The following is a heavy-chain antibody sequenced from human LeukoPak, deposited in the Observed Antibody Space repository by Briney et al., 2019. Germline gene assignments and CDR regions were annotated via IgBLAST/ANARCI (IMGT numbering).Heavy chain of an antibody. CDR2: IRYDGSNK. D-gene: IGHD1-26*01. Sequence: GGSLRLSCAAPGFTFSTYGMHWVRQAPDKGLEWVAFIRYDGSNKYYADSVKGRFTISRDNSRNTLYLQMNSLRVEDTAVYYCAKQPRKWELPDYWGQGTLVTVSS. J-gene: IGHJ4*02. CDR1: GFTFSTYG. V-gene: IGHV3-30*02. CDR3: AKQPRKWELPDY.